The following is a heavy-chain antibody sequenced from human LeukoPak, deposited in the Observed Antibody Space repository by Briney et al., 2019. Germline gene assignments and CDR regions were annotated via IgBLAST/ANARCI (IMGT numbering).Heavy chain of an antibody. J-gene: IGHJ4*02. V-gene: IGHV4-30-4*01. CDR2: IYYSGST. CDR3: VRGPNYVWGSYQYFDY. D-gene: IGHD3-16*02. Sequence: SETLSLTCAVSGGSISSSNWWSWVRQPPGKGLEWIGYIYYSGSTYYNPSLKSRVTISVDTSKNQFSLKLSSVTAADTAVYYCVRGPNYVWGSYQYFDYWGQGTLVTVSS. CDR1: GGSISSSNW.